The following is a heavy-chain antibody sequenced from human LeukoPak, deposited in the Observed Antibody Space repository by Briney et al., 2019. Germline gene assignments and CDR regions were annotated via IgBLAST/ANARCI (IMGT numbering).Heavy chain of an antibody. J-gene: IGHJ4*02. Sequence: SETLSLTCTVSGGSISSYYWSWIRQPPGKGLVWIGYIYYSGSTNYNPSLKSRVSISVDTSKNQFSLKLSSVTAADTAVYYCASDYGSGSYSIFWGQGTLVTVSS. CDR1: GGSISSYY. CDR3: ASDYGSGSYSIF. CDR2: IYYSGST. V-gene: IGHV4-59*01. D-gene: IGHD3-10*01.